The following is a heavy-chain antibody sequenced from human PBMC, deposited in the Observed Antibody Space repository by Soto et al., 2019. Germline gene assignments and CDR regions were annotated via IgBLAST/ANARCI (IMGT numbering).Heavy chain of an antibody. V-gene: IGHV5-10-1*01. CDR2: IDPRDSYA. CDR3: TRQSETYYDSSGYYFDY. CDR1: GYSFTNSW. D-gene: IGHD3-22*01. J-gene: IGHJ4*02. Sequence: GESLKISCKGSGYSFTNSWINWVRQMPGKGLEWMGRIDPRDSYANYSQSFQGHVTISAYKSISTAYMQWSSLRASDTAMYYCTRQSETYYDSSGYYFDYWGQGTLVTVSS.